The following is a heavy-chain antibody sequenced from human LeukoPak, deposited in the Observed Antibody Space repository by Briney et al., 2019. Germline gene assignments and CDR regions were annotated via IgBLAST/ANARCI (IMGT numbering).Heavy chain of an antibody. CDR3: ARAGIAAAGPPGAYYMDV. Sequence: SETLSLTCAVYGGSFSGHYWSWIRQPPGKGLEWIGEINHSGSTNYNPSLKSRVTISVDTSKNQFSLKLSSVTAADTAVYYCARAGIAAAGPPGAYYMDVWGKGTTVTVSS. D-gene: IGHD6-13*01. V-gene: IGHV4-34*01. CDR2: INHSGST. CDR1: GGSFSGHY. J-gene: IGHJ6*03.